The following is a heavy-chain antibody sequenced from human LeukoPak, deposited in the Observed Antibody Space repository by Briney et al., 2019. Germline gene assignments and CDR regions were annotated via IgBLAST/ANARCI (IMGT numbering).Heavy chain of an antibody. V-gene: IGHV3-53*01. D-gene: IGHD1-1*01. CDR1: EFTVSSNY. CDR2: IYSGGST. CDR3: ARGHNWNDRGAFDI. Sequence: GGSLRLSCAASEFTVSSNYMSWVRQAPGKGLEWDSSIYSGGSTYYADSVKGRFTISRDSSENTLYLQMNSLRAEDTAVYYCARGHNWNDRGAFDIWGHGTMVTVSS. J-gene: IGHJ3*02.